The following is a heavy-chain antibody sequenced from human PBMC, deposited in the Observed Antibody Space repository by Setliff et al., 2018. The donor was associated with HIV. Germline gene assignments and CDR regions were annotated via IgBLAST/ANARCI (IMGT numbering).Heavy chain of an antibody. V-gene: IGHV3-48*03. CDR1: GYSFSSYE. CDR2: ISSSGSSI. CDR3: ARGPYTIDY. J-gene: IGHJ4*02. D-gene: IGHD3-16*01. Sequence: LRLSCAGSGYSFSSYEMNWVRQGPGKGLEWVSYISSSGSSIHYADSVKGRFTISRDNAKNSLYLQMNSLRAEDTAVYYCARGPYTIDYWGQGTLVTVSS.